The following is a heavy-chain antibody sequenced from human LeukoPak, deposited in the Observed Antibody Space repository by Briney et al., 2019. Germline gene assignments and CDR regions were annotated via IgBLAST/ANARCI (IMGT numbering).Heavy chain of an antibody. CDR3: ATYRDYGDYVHYFDY. CDR1: GGSISSSSYY. D-gene: IGHD4-17*01. CDR2: IYDSGST. V-gene: IGHV4-39*01. J-gene: IGHJ4*02. Sequence: SETLSLTCTVSGGSISSSSYYWGWIRQPPGKGLEWIGSIYDSGSTYYNPSLKSRVTISVDTSKNQFSLELSSVTAADTAVYYCATYRDYGDYVHYFDYWGQGTLVTVSS.